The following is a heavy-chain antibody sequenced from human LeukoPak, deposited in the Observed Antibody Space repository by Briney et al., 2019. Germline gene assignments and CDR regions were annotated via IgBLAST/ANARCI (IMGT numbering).Heavy chain of an antibody. D-gene: IGHD3-3*01. V-gene: IGHV4-34*01. CDR3: ARRTVWSGYYFFDY. J-gene: IGHJ4*02. CDR2: INHSGST. Sequence: SETLSLTCAVYGGSFSGYYWSWIRQPPGKGLEWIGEINHSGSTNYNPSLKSRVTISVDTSKNQFSLKLSSVTAADTAVYYCARRTVWSGYYFFDYWGQGTLVTVSS. CDR1: GGSFSGYY.